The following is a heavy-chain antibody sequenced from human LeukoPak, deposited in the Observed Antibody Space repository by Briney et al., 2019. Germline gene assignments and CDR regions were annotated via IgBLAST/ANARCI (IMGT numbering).Heavy chain of an antibody. Sequence: GGSLRLSCAASGFSFSSYWMHWVRQAPGKGLVWVSRINSNGRSTSYADSVKGRFTISRDNAKNTLYLEMNNLRAEDTAVYYCTRDVWGDRDNYFDCWGQGTLVTVSS. CDR1: GFSFSSYW. J-gene: IGHJ4*02. CDR3: TRDVWGDRDNYFDC. V-gene: IGHV3-74*01. CDR2: INSNGRST. D-gene: IGHD2-8*01.